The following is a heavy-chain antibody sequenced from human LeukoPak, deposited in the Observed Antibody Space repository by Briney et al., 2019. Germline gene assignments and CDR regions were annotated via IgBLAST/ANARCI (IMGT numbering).Heavy chain of an antibody. J-gene: IGHJ6*03. CDR2: THYSGSS. D-gene: IGHD2/OR15-2a*01. Sequence: SETLSLTCTVSGGSISGYSWSWIRQPPGKGLEWIGYTHYSGSSNYNPSLKSRVTISVDTSKNQFSLRVSSVTAADTAVYYCARCGRNNRGYYYMEDWGRGTTVTVSS. CDR3: ARCGRNNRGYYYMED. V-gene: IGHV4-59*01. CDR1: GGSISGYS.